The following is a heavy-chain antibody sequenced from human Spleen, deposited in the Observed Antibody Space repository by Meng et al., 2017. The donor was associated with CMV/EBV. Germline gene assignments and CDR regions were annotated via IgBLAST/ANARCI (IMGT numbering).Heavy chain of an antibody. CDR3: AGGIGYSYGNGDY. Sequence: QVQLQQWGAGLLKPSETLSLTCAVYGGSFSGYYWSWIRQPPGKGLEWIGEINHSGSTNYNPSLKSRVTMSVDTSKNQFSLKLSSVTAADTAVYYCAGGIGYSYGNGDYWGQGTLVTVSS. D-gene: IGHD5-18*01. CDR2: INHSGST. CDR1: GGSFSGYY. J-gene: IGHJ4*02. V-gene: IGHV4-34*01.